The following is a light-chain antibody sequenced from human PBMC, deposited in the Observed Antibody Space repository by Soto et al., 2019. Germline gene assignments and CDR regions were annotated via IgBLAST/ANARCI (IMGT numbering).Light chain of an antibody. CDR2: AAS. CDR1: QAIRNF. V-gene: IGKV1-27*01. J-gene: IGKJ3*01. Sequence: DIPMTQSPTSLSASVGDRVTITCRASQAIRNFVAWYQQKPGKAPKLLIYAASTLQSGVPSRFSGSGSGTDFTLTINSLQPEDVATYSCPKYSSVPVFGPGTKVEIK. CDR3: PKYSSVPV.